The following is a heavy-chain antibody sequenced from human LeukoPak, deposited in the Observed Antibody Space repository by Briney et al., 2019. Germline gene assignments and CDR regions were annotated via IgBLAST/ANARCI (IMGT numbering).Heavy chain of an antibody. Sequence: GESLKISCKGSGYSFSSYWIGWVRQMPGKGLEWMGIIYPGDSDTRYSPSFQGQVTISADKSDSTAYLQWSSLKASDTAMYYCARRMRAAAGTIYSWFDPWGQGTLVTVSS. J-gene: IGHJ5*02. CDR3: ARRMRAAAGTIYSWFDP. CDR2: IYPGDSDT. V-gene: IGHV5-51*01. D-gene: IGHD6-13*01. CDR1: GYSFSSYW.